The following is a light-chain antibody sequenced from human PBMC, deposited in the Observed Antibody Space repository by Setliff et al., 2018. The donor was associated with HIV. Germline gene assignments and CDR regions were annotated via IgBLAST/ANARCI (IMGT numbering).Light chain of an antibody. J-gene: IGLJ2*01. V-gene: IGLV3-21*03. CDR2: DDS. Sequence: SYELTQPPSVSVAPGKTARITCGGNNIGSKSVHWYQQKPGQAPMLVVYDDSDRPSGIPDRFSGSNSGNTATLTISTVEAGDEADYYCQVWDSSSDHVVFAGGT. CDR1: NIGSKS. CDR3: QVWDSSSDHVV.